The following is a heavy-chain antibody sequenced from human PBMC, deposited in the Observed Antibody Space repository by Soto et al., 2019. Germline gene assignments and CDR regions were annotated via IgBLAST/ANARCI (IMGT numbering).Heavy chain of an antibody. V-gene: IGHV4-34*01. CDR3: ARRYINSPNQQNYYIDV. D-gene: IGHD4-4*01. CDR1: GGSFSGYY. J-gene: IGHJ6*03. CDR2: INHSGST. Sequence: SETLSLTCAVYGGSFSGYYWSWIRQPPGKGLEWIGEINHSGSTNYNPSLKSRVTISVDTSKNQFSLKLSSVTAADTAVYYCARRYINSPNQQNYYIDVWGKGTTVTVSS.